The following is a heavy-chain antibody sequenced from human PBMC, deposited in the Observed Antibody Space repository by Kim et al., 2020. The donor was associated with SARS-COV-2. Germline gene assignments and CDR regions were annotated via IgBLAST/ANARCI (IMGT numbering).Heavy chain of an antibody. Sequence: ASVKVSCKASGYTFTSYAMNWVRQAPGQGLEWMGWINTNTGNPTYAQGFTGRFVFSLDTSVSTAYLQISSLKAEDTAVYYCASGVTTSHSYYYYYYGMEVWGQGATVTDSS. D-gene: IGHD4-17*01. CDR3: ASGVTTSHSYYYYYYGMEV. V-gene: IGHV7-4-1*02. CDR1: GYTFTSYA. J-gene: IGHJ6*02. CDR2: INTNTGNP.